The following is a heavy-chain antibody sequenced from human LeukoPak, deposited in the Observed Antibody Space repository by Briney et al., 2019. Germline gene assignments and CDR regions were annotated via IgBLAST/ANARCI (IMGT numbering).Heavy chain of an antibody. V-gene: IGHV3-74*03. D-gene: IGHD5-12*01. J-gene: IGHJ4*02. CDR3: ARDRGYVLDY. CDR2: IKSDGST. CDR1: GFTFSSYW. Sequence: GGSLRLFCADPGFTFSSYWMHWLRQAPGKGLVWVSCIKSDGSTTYAASVTGRFTISRDNAKNTLYLQMNSLRAEDTAVYYCARDRGYVLDYWGQGTLVTVSS.